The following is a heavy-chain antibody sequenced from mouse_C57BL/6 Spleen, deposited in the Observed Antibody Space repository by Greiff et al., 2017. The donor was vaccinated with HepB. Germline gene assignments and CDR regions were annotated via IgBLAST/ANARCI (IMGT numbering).Heavy chain of an antibody. V-gene: IGHV1-19*01. Sequence: VQLQQSGPVLVKPGASVKMSCKASGYTFTDYYMNWVKQSHGKSLEWIGVINPYNGGTSYNQKFKGKATLTVDKSSSTAYMELNSLTSEDSAVYYCARSRESTMVTTGYYFDYWGQGTTLTVSS. CDR2: INPYNGGT. J-gene: IGHJ2*01. CDR1: GYTFTDYY. CDR3: ARSRESTMVTTGYYFDY. D-gene: IGHD2-2*01.